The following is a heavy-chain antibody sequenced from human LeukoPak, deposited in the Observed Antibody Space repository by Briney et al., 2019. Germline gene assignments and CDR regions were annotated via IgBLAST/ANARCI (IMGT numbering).Heavy chain of an antibody. CDR1: GGSFSGYY. Sequence: SETLSLTCAVYGGSFSGYYWSWIRQPPGKGLEWIGEINHSGSTNYNPSLKSRVTISVDTSKNQFSLKLSSVTAADTAVYYCARGAVAGLDYWGQGTLATVSS. D-gene: IGHD6-19*01. J-gene: IGHJ4*02. CDR2: INHSGST. V-gene: IGHV4-34*01. CDR3: ARGAVAGLDY.